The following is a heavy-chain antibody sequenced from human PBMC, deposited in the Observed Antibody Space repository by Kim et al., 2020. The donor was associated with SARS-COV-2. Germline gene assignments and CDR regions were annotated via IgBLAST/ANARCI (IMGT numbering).Heavy chain of an antibody. CDR2: YK. D-gene: IGHD3-16*02. Sequence: YKEYAVSGKSRVTINPDTSKNQFSLQVNSVTPEDTAVFYCARSSNSYLDYWGQGTLVTVSS. V-gene: IGHV6-1*01. J-gene: IGHJ4*02. CDR3: ARSSNSYLDY.